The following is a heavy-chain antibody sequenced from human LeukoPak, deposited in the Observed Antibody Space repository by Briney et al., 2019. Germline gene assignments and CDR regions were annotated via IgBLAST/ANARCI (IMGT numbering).Heavy chain of an antibody. CDR3: ARGFDC. J-gene: IGHJ4*02. CDR1: GGSIGSSSYS. CDR2: IYYSGST. V-gene: IGHV4-39*01. Sequence: PSETLSLTCTVSGGSIGSSSYSWRWIRQPPGKGLEWIGSIYYSGSTYYNPSLKSRVTISVDTSKNQFSLKLSSVTAADTAVYYCARGFDCWGQGTLVTVSS.